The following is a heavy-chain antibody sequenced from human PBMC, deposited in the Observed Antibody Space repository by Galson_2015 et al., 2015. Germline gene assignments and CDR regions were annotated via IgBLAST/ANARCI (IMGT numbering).Heavy chain of an antibody. CDR2: ISDNGRKK. V-gene: IGHV3-30*18. CDR1: GFIFGGYG. CDR3: AKQHEDWILGVYL. D-gene: IGHD3/OR15-3a*01. Sequence: SLRLSCAASGFIFGGYGMHWVRQAPGKGLEWLAGISDNGRKKYYAESVKGRFTISRDDSKKTVFLQANSLRPEDSALYYCAKQHEDWILGVYLWGQRTQVTVSS. J-gene: IGHJ4*02.